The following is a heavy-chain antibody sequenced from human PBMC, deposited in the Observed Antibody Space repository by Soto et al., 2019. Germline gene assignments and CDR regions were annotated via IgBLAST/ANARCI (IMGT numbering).Heavy chain of an antibody. J-gene: IGHJ4*02. CDR3: ARASARCYCAY. V-gene: IGHV1-3*01. Sequence: GASVKVSCKASGYTFTSYAMHWVRQAPGQRLEWMGWINAGNGNTKYSQKFQGRVTITRDTSASTAYMELSSLRSEDTAVYYGARASARCYCAYWGRGTLVPVS. CDR2: INAGNGNT. CDR1: GYTFTSYA. D-gene: IGHD2-15*01.